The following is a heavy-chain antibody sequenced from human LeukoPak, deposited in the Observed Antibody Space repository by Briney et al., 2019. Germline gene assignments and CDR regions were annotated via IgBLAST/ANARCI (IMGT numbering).Heavy chain of an antibody. V-gene: IGHV3-30*03. Sequence: PGRSLRLSCAASGFTFSSYGMHWVRQAPGKGLEWVAVISYDGSNKYYADSVKGRFTISRDNSKNTLYLQMNSLRAEDTAVYYCARDLGYYFDYWGQGTLVTVSS. CDR3: ARDLGYYFDY. CDR1: GFTFSSYG. CDR2: ISYDGSNK. D-gene: IGHD3-10*01. J-gene: IGHJ4*02.